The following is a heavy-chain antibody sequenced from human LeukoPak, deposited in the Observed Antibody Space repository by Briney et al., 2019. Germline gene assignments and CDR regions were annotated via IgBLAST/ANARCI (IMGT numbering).Heavy chain of an antibody. Sequence: SETLSLTCTVSDGSISNYYWSWIRQPPGKGLEWIGNIYYSGNTDYNPSLKSRVTISVDTSKNQFSLRLSSVTAADTAVYYCARQRQENTWNYYYYMDVWGKGTTVTVSS. J-gene: IGHJ6*03. D-gene: IGHD2/OR15-2a*01. V-gene: IGHV4-59*01. CDR1: DGSISNYY. CDR2: IYYSGNT. CDR3: ARQRQENTWNYYYYMDV.